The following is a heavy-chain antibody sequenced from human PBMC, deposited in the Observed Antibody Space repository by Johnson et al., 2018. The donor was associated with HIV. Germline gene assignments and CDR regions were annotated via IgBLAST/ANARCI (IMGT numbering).Heavy chain of an antibody. V-gene: IGHV3-30*19. Sequence: QVQLVESGGGVVQPGRSLRLSCGASGFTFNSYGMHWVRQAPGKGLEWVAVISYDGSNKYYADSVKGRFTISRDNSKNTLYLQMNSLKTEDTAVYYCTTDRYAFDIWGQGTLVTVSS. CDR2: ISYDGSNK. D-gene: IGHD1-1*01. CDR1: GFTFNSYG. J-gene: IGHJ3*02. CDR3: TTDRYAFDI.